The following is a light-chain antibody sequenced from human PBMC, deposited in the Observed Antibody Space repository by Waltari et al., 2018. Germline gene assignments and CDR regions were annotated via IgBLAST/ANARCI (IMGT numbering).Light chain of an antibody. J-gene: IGLJ2*01. CDR1: NIGSKN. Sequence: SYELTQPLSVSVALGQTARITCGGNNIGSKNVHWYQQKPGPAPVLVIYRDSNRPSGIPDRFSGSNSGNTATLTISRAHAGDEADYYCQVWDSSNVVFGGGTKLTVL. CDR2: RDS. CDR3: QVWDSSNVV. V-gene: IGLV3-9*01.